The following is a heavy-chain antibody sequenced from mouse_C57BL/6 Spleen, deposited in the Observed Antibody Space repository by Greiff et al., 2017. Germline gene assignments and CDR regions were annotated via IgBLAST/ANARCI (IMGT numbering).Heavy chain of an antibody. Sequence: VMLVESGAELVKPGASVKLSCKASGYTFTEYTIHWVNQTSGQGLEWIGWFYTGSCSIKYNEKFKDKATLTADKASSTVYMELSRLTSEDSAVYFCARHEALGNYFDYWGQGTTRTVSS. CDR1: GYTFTEYT. J-gene: IGHJ2*01. CDR3: ARHEALGNYFDY. D-gene: IGHD1-2*01. CDR2: FYTGSCSI. V-gene: IGHV1-62-2*01.